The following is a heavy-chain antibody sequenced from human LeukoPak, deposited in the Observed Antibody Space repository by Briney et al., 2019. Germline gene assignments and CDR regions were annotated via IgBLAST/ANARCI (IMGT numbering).Heavy chain of an antibody. V-gene: IGHV4-39*01. CDR1: GGSISSSSYY. CDR3: ARLGYDFWSGYYYYFDY. J-gene: IGHJ4*02. Sequence: SETLSLTCTVSGGSISSSSYYWGWIRQPPGKGLEWIGSIYYSGSTYYNPSLKSRVTISVDTSKNQFSLKLSSVTAADTAVYYCARLGYDFWSGYYYYFDYWGQGTLVTVSS. CDR2: IYYSGST. D-gene: IGHD3-3*01.